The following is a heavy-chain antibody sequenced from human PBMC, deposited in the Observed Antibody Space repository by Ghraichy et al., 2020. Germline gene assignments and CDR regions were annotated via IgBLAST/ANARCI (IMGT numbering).Heavy chain of an antibody. V-gene: IGHV4-4*09. CDR2: IYTSGST. D-gene: IGHD6-13*01. CDR3: ENQSSRYYFCY. CDR1: GGSISSYY. J-gene: IGHJ4*02. Sequence: SETLSLTCTVSGGSISSYYWSWIRQPPGKGLEWIGYIYTSGSTNYNPSLKSRVTISVDTSKNLFSMKLSSVTAADTAMYYCENQSSRYYFCYWGQGTLVTVSS.